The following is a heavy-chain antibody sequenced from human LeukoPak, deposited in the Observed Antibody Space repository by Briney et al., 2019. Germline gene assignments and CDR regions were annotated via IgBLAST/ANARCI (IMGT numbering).Heavy chain of an antibody. J-gene: IGHJ3*02. CDR3: ASYTGNDAFDI. D-gene: IGHD2-2*02. CDR2: IYTSGST. V-gene: IGHV4-61*02. Sequence: SQTLSLTRTVSGGSISSGSYYWSWIRQPAGKGLEWIGRIYTSGSTNYNPSLKSRVTISVDTSTNQFSLKLSSVTAADTAVYYCASYTGNDAFDIWGQGTMVTVSS. CDR1: GGSISSGSYY.